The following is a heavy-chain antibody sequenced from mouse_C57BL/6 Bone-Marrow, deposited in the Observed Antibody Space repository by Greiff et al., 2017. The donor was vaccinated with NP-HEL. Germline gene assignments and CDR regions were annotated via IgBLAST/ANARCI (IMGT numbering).Heavy chain of an antibody. D-gene: IGHD1-1*01. Sequence: DVQLVESEGGLVQPGRSMKLSCTASGFTFSDYYMAWVRQVPEKALEWVANINYDGSSTYYLDSLKSRFIISRDNAKNILYLQMSSLKSEDTATYYCARGHGSSYLYWYFDVWGTGTTVTVSS. J-gene: IGHJ1*03. CDR2: INYDGSST. CDR1: GFTFSDYY. V-gene: IGHV5-16*01. CDR3: ARGHGSSYLYWYFDV.